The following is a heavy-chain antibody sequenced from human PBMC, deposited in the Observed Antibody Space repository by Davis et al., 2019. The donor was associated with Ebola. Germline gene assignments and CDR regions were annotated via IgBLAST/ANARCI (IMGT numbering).Heavy chain of an antibody. CDR3: AKYNGGYYDFYSMDV. V-gene: IGHV3-23*01. CDR2: ISQSGTYT. D-gene: IGHD1-14*01. CDR1: GITFSTYA. J-gene: IGHJ6*03. Sequence: GESLKISCAASGITFSTYAMGWVRLAPGKGLEWVSGISQSGTYTKYVDSVKGRFTISRDNFKDTLYLHMNSLRGEDTAVYYCAKYNGGYYDFYSMDVWGEGTTVTVSS.